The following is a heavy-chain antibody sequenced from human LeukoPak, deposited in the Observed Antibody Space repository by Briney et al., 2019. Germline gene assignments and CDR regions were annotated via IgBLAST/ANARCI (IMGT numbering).Heavy chain of an antibody. J-gene: IGHJ4*02. Sequence: ASVKVSCKASGGTFSNYAISWVRQAPGQGLEWMGGIIPIFGTANYAQKFRGRVTITADKSTRTAYMELRSLRSEDTAVYYCARYNDSRDPPLFDYWGQGTLVTVSS. CDR3: ARYNDSRDPPLFDY. D-gene: IGHD3-22*01. CDR2: IIPIFGTA. V-gene: IGHV1-69*06. CDR1: GGTFSNYA.